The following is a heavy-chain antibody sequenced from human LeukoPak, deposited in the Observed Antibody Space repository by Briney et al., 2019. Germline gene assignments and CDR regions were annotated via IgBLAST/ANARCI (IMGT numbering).Heavy chain of an antibody. D-gene: IGHD6-13*01. V-gene: IGHV1-18*01. CDR3: ARGPGIAAAGTYGY. J-gene: IGHJ4*02. CDR1: GYTFTSYG. CDR2: IIAYNGNT. Sequence: EASVKVSCKASGYTFTSYGISCVRDTPGQGLEWRGGIIAYNGNTNYAQKLQGRCTMTTDTSTSTAYMELRSLRSDDTAVYYCARGPGIAAAGTYGYWGQGALVTVSS.